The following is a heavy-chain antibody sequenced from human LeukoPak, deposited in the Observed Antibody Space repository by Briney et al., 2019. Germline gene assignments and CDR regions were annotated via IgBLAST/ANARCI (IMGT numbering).Heavy chain of an antibody. D-gene: IGHD1-14*01. V-gene: IGHV3-43*02. Sequence: SGGSLRLSCAASGFTFNDYPMHWVRQAPGKGLEWVSLISGDGSVTYYADSVKGRFTISRDNSKNSLYLQMNSLRLEDTALYYCATGSQPGTTFDYWGQGTLVTASS. CDR2: ISGDGSVT. CDR3: ATGSQPGTTFDY. CDR1: GFTFNDYP. J-gene: IGHJ4*02.